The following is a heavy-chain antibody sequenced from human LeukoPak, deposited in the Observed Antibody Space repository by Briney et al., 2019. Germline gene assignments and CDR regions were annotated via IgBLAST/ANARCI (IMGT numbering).Heavy chain of an antibody. J-gene: IGHJ3*02. CDR3: ARDEVLPHTMIVVEGCFDI. CDR1: GYTFTGCY. D-gene: IGHD3-22*01. Sequence: ASVKVSCKASGYTFTGCYMHWVRQAPGQGLEWMGWINPNSGGTNYAQKFQGRVTMTRDTSISTAYMELSRLRSDDTAVYYCARDEVLPHTMIVVEGCFDIWGQGTMVTVSS. V-gene: IGHV1-2*02. CDR2: INPNSGGT.